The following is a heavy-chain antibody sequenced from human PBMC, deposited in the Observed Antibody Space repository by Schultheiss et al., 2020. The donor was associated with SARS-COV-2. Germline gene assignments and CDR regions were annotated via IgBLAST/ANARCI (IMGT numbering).Heavy chain of an antibody. CDR2: INHSGST. CDR1: GGSISSYY. Sequence: SETLSLTCTVSGGSISSYYWSWIRQPPGKGLEWIGEINHSGSTNYNPSLKSRVTISVDTSKNQFSLKLSSVTAADTAVYYCARVIAAAGPDYPDYWGQGTLVTVSS. J-gene: IGHJ4*02. CDR3: ARVIAAAGPDYPDY. V-gene: IGHV4-34*01. D-gene: IGHD6-13*01.